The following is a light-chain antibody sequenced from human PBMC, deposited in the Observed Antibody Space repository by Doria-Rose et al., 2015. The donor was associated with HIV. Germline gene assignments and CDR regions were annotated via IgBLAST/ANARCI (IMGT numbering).Light chain of an antibody. J-gene: IGKJ2*01. CDR3: QHYGNSPLYT. CDR2: GAS. CDR1: QSVRSNP. V-gene: IGKV3-20*01. Sequence: TQSPGTLSLSPGERATLSCRASQSVRSNPLTWYQQRPGQAPRLLIYGASNRAIGIPDRFSGSGSGTDFTLTISRLEPEDFAVYYCQHYGNSPLYTFGQGTVLDIK.